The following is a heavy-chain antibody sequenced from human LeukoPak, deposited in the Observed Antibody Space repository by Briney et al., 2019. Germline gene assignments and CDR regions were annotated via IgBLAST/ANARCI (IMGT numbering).Heavy chain of an antibody. J-gene: IGHJ6*03. D-gene: IGHD3-3*01. V-gene: IGHV1-2*02. CDR3: ARDTARITISGVAKYMDV. CDR1: GYTFTDYY. Sequence: ASVKVSCKASGYTFTDYYMHWVRQAPGQGLEWMGWINPNSGDTKYAQKFQGRVTMTRDTSITIAYMEVSRLRSDDTAVYYCARDTARITISGVAKYMDVWGKGTTVTVSS. CDR2: INPNSGDT.